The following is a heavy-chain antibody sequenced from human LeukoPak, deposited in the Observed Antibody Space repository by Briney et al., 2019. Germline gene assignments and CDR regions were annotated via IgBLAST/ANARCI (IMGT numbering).Heavy chain of an antibody. D-gene: IGHD1-26*01. Sequence: GRSLRLSCAASGFTFSSYAMHWVRQAPGKGLEWVAVISYDGSNKYYADSVKGRFTISRDNSKNTLYLQMNSLRAEDTAVYYCAREAGRGLDYFDYWGQGTLVTVSS. J-gene: IGHJ4*02. CDR2: ISYDGSNK. CDR1: GFTFSSYA. V-gene: IGHV3-30-3*01. CDR3: AREAGRGLDYFDY.